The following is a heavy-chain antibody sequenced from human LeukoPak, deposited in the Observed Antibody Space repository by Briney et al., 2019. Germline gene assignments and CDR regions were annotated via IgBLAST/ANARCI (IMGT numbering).Heavy chain of an antibody. Sequence: WETLSLTCTVSGGSISSYYWSWIRQPPGNGLEWIGYIYYSGSTNYNPSLKSRVTISVDTSKNQFSLKLSSVTAADTAVYYCASALRFGWFDPWGQGTLVTVSS. CDR3: ASALRFGWFDP. CDR2: IYYSGST. V-gene: IGHV4-59*01. D-gene: IGHD5/OR15-5a*01. CDR1: GGSISSYY. J-gene: IGHJ5*02.